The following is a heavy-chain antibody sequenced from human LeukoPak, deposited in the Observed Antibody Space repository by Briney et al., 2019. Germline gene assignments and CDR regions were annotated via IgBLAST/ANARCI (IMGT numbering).Heavy chain of an antibody. Sequence: GASVKVSCKASGYTFTSYDINWVRQATGQGLEWMGWMNPNSGNTGYAQKFQGRVTITRNTSISTAYMELSSLRSEDTAVYYCARGLGEVTMVRGVIPSPYDYWGQGTLVTVSS. J-gene: IGHJ4*02. CDR3: ARGLGEVTMVRGVIPSPYDY. D-gene: IGHD3-10*01. CDR1: GYTFTSYD. V-gene: IGHV1-8*03. CDR2: MNPNSGNT.